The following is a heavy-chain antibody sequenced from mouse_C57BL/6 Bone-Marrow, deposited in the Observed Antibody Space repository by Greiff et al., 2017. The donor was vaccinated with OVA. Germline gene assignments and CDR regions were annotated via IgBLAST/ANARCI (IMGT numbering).Heavy chain of an antibody. J-gene: IGHJ1*03. CDR3: ARSHTLYGSIFCWYFDV. CDR2: IHPNSGST. V-gene: IGHV1-64*01. D-gene: IGHD1-1*01. Sequence: QVQLQQPGAELVKPGASVKLSCKASGYTFTSYWMHWVKQRPGQGLEWIGMIHPNSGSTNYNEKFKSKATLTVDKSSSTAYMQLSSLTSEDSAVYYGARSHTLYGSIFCWYFDVWGRGTTVTVSS. CDR1: GYTFTSYW.